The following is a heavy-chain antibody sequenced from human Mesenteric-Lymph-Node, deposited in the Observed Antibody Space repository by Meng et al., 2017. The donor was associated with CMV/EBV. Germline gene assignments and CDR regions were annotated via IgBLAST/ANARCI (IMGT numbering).Heavy chain of an antibody. CDR1: GFTFSDYS. Sequence: ESRKISCAASGFTFSDYSMNWVRQAPGQGLEWVSCISGSSTYIYYADSLKGRFTISRDNAKSSVYLQINSLRAEDTAVYYCARDVGVALDSWGQGTLVTVSS. V-gene: IGHV3-21*06. J-gene: IGHJ4*02. CDR2: ISGSSTYI. CDR3: ARDVGVALDS.